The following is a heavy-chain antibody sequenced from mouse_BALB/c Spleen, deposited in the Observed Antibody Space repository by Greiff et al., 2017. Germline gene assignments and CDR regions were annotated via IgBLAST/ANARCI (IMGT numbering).Heavy chain of an antibody. Sequence: QVQLKQPGAELVKPGASVKMSCKASGYTFTSYNMHWVKQTPGQGLEWIGAIYPGNGDTSYNQKFKGKATLTADKSSSTAYMQLSSLTSEDSAVYYCASPIYYEDAMDYWGQGTSVTVSS. CDR2: IYPGNGDT. CDR3: ASPIYYEDAMDY. CDR1: GYTFTSYN. V-gene: IGHV1-12*01. D-gene: IGHD2-4*01. J-gene: IGHJ4*01.